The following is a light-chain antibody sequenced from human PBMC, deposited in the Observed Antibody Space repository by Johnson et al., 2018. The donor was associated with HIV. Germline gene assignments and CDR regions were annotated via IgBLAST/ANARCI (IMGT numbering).Light chain of an antibody. CDR3: AAWDDSLKGV. CDR2: RNN. V-gene: IGLV1-44*01. CDR1: SSNIGSNT. J-gene: IGLJ1*01. Sequence: QSVLTQPPSASGTPGQRVTISCSGSSSNIGSNTVNWYQQLPGTDPKLLIYRNNQRPSGVPDRFSGSTSGTSASLAISGLQAEDEADYYCAAWDDSLKGVFGTGTKVTVL.